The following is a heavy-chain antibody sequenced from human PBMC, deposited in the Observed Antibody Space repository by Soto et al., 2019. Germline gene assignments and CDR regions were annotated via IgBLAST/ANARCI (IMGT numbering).Heavy chain of an antibody. CDR1: GRSISSRTW. D-gene: IGHD4-17*01. J-gene: IGHJ6*02. CDR2: IYHSGST. Sequence: PSDTLSLTCALPGRSISSRTWWNRVGHPPGKGLEWIGEIYHSGSTNYNPSLKSRVTISVDKSKNQFSLKLSSVTAADTAVYYCARADRDYQRDYYYYGMDVWGQGTTVS. CDR3: ARADRDYQRDYYYYGMDV. V-gene: IGHV4-4*02.